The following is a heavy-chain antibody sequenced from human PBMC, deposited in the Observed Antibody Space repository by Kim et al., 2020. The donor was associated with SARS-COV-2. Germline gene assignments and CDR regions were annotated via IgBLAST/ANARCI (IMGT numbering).Heavy chain of an antibody. Sequence: SETLSLTCAVYGGSFSGYYWSWIRQPPGKWLEWIGEINHSGSTNYNPSLKSRVTISVDTSKNQFSLKLSSVTAADTAVYYCARGHFSSVGPFDYWGQGTL. CDR2: INHSGST. D-gene: IGHD1-26*01. CDR1: GGSFSGYY. J-gene: IGHJ4*02. V-gene: IGHV4-34*01. CDR3: ARGHFSSVGPFDY.